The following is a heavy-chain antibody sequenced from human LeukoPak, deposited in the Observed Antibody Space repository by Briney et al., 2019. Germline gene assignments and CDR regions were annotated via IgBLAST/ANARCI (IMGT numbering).Heavy chain of an antibody. CDR1: GFTFSSYS. CDR2: ISSSSSYI. D-gene: IGHD3-10*01. V-gene: IGHV3-21*01. Sequence: LGGSLRLSCAASGFTFSSYSMNWVRQAPGKGLEWVSSISSSSSYIYYADSVKGRFTISRDNAKNSLYLQMNSLRAEDTAVYYCARAATALLDAFDIWGQGTKVTVSS. J-gene: IGHJ3*02. CDR3: ARAATALLDAFDI.